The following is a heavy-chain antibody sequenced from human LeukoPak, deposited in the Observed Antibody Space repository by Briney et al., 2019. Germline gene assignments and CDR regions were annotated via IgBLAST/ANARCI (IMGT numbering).Heavy chain of an antibody. CDR2: IYPGDSET. V-gene: IGHV5-51*03. J-gene: IGHJ5*02. Sequence: GESLKISCKASGYVFTSYWIAWVRQTPGKGLEWMGIIYPGDSETRYSPSFQGQVTISADKSINTAYVQWSGLKASDTAIYYCARFPRLVRGTNWFDPWGQGTQVTVSS. D-gene: IGHD3-10*01. CDR3: ARFPRLVRGTNWFDP. CDR1: GYVFTSYW.